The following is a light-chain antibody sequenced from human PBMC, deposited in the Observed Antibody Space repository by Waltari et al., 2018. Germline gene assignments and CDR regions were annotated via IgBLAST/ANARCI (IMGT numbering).Light chain of an antibody. J-gene: IGKJ5*01. CDR2: WAS. V-gene: IGKV4-1*01. CDR3: QQYSSSPIT. Sequence: DIVLTQSPDSLSVSLRERATIDCWSRRSLFFGASGKNYLAWYQQKPGQPPKVLIYWASTREAGVPERISGSGSGAHFTLTVDSLQAEDVAVYYCQQYSSSPITFGQGTRLEI. CDR1: RSLFFGASGKNY.